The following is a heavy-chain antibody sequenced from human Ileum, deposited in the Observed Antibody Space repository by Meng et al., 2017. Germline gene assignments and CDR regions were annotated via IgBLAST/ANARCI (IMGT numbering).Heavy chain of an antibody. CDR2: LDWDDKK. Sequence: SGPTLVQPTQTLTLTCPFSWFSLITSGMCVTWTRQPPGKALEWLALLDWDDKKYYNTSLKTRLTISKDTSKKQVVLTMTNLDPVDTGAYYCARIHGGSGWPTFYYYGMDVWGQGTTVTVSS. V-gene: IGHV2-70*13. D-gene: IGHD6-19*01. CDR1: WFSLITSGMC. CDR3: ARIHGGSGWPTFYYYGMDV. J-gene: IGHJ6*02.